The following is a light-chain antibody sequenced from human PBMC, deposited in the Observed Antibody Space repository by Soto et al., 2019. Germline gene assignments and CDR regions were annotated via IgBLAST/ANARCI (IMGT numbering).Light chain of an antibody. CDR2: DNT. V-gene: IGLV1-40*01. CDR1: SSNIGANND. J-gene: IGLJ1*01. Sequence: QSVLTQPPSVSGAPGQRVTISCTGSSSNIGANNDVHWYQQLPGTAPKLLIYDNTNRPSGVPGRFSGSKSGTSASLAITGLQAEDEADYYCQSYDTSLSGYVFGTGTK. CDR3: QSYDTSLSGYV.